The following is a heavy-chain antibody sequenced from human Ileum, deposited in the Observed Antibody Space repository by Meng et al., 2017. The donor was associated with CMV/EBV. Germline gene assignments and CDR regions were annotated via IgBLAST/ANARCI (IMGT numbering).Heavy chain of an antibody. D-gene: IGHD6-25*01. J-gene: IGHJ4*02. CDR3: AQGPGGGGSGV. V-gene: IGHV3-23*03. CDR1: GFGLSNYG. Sequence: GGSLRLSCAASGFGLSNYGINWVRQAPGKGLEWVSVLYNSDGRAYYADSVKGRFTVSRDSSKNTFYLQIEGLRGDDTAVYYCAQGPGGGGSGVWGQGTLVTVSS. CDR2: LYNSDGRA.